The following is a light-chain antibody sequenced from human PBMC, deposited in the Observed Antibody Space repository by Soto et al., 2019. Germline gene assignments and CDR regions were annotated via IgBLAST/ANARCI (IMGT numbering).Light chain of an antibody. Sequence: EIVLTQSPGTLSLSPGERATLSCSASQTISDNYLAWYQQKPGQAPRLLIYGASSRATGIPDRFGGSGSGTDFTLTISRLEPEDFAVYFCQQYGSSPQTFGQGTKVDIK. CDR2: GAS. V-gene: IGKV3-20*01. J-gene: IGKJ1*01. CDR1: QTISDNY. CDR3: QQYGSSPQT.